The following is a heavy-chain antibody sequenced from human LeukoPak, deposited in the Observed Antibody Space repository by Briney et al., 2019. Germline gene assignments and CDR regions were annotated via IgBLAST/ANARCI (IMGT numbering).Heavy chain of an antibody. Sequence: SETLTLTCAVYGGSFSGYYWSWIRQPPGKGLEWIGEINHSGSTNYNPSLKSRVTISVDTSKNQFSLKLSSVTAADTAVYYCARGSGITMVRGVIINWFDPWGQGTLVTVSS. D-gene: IGHD3-10*01. J-gene: IGHJ5*02. V-gene: IGHV4-34*01. CDR3: ARGSGITMVRGVIINWFDP. CDR2: INHSGST. CDR1: GGSFSGYY.